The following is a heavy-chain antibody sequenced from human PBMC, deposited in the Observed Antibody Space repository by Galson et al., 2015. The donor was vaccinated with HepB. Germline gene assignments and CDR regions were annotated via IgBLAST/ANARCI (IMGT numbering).Heavy chain of an antibody. CDR1: GDSVSNNNAA. D-gene: IGHD1-26*01. J-gene: IGHJ6*02. CDR2: TYYRARWYS. CDR3: ARVSTRGALYDQHYFMDV. V-gene: IGHV6-1*01. Sequence: CAISGDSVSNNNAAWNWIRQSPSRGLEWLGRTYYRARWYSDYAVSVRSRIIINADTSKNQFSLQLNSVTPEDTATYYCARVSTRGALYDQHYFMDVWGQGTTVTVSS.